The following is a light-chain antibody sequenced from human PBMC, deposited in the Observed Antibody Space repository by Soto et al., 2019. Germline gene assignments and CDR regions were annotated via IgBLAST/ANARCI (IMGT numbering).Light chain of an antibody. J-gene: IGLJ1*01. CDR2: EVS. V-gene: IGLV2-8*01. CDR1: SSDVGGYNY. Sequence: QSALTQPPSASGSPGQSVTISCTGTSSDVGGYNYVSWYQQHPGKAPKLMIYEVSQRPSGVPDRFSGSKSGNTASLTVSGLQAEDEAEYYCSSYAGSNNLGVFGTGTKLTVL. CDR3: SSYAGSNNLGV.